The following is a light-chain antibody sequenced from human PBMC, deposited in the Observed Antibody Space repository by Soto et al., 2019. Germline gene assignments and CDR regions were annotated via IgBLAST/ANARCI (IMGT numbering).Light chain of an antibody. CDR1: NSNIASNT. J-gene: IGLJ1*01. Sequence: QSVLTQPPSASETPGQTVSISCSGSNSNIASNTVNWYQHLPGTAPKLLIYYNNQRPSGVPDRFSGSKSGTSASLAISGLQSEDESDYYCAAWDDTLKRYVFGTRTKLTVL. V-gene: IGLV1-44*01. CDR2: YNN. CDR3: AAWDDTLKRYV.